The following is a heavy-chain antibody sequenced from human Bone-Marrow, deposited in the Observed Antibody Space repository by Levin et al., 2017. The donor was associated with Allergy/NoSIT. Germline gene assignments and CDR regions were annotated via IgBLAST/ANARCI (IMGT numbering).Heavy chain of an antibody. CDR1: GFTFINAW. V-gene: IGHV3-15*01. CDR3: TTTNAWYMRWFDP. Sequence: PGGSLRLSCAASGFTFINAWMSWVRQAPGKGLEWVGRIQSRSDGGTTDYAAPVKGRFVISRDDSKNTVYLEMNSLTTEDTALYFCTTTNAWYMRWFDPWGQGTLVTVSS. J-gene: IGHJ5*02. D-gene: IGHD1-14*01. CDR2: IQSRSDGGTT.